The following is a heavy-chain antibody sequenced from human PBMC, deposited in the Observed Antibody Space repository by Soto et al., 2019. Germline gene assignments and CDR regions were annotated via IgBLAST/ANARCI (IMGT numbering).Heavy chain of an antibody. CDR3: AKSPTTVTPFDY. CDR2: ISGSGGNT. Sequence: EVQLLESGGGLVQPGGSLRLSCAASGFTFSSHAMSWVRQAPGKGLLWVSGISGSGGNTYYADSVKGRFTISRDNSKNTLYLQMNSLSAEDTAVYYCAKSPTTVTPFDYWGQGTLVTVSS. J-gene: IGHJ4*02. D-gene: IGHD4-17*01. CDR1: GFTFSSHA. V-gene: IGHV3-23*01.